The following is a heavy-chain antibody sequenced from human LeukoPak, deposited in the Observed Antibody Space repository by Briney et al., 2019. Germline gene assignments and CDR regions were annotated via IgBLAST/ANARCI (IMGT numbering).Heavy chain of an antibody. CDR2: IKQDGSEK. D-gene: IGHD6-13*01. CDR3: ASSSSWARFDP. J-gene: IGHJ5*02. Sequence: QPGGSLRLSCAASGFTFSSYWMSWVRQAPGKGMEWVANIKQDGSEKYYVDSVKGRFTISRDNAKNSLYLQMNSLRAEDTAVYYCASSSSWARFDPWGQGTLVTVSS. V-gene: IGHV3-7*03. CDR1: GFTFSSYW.